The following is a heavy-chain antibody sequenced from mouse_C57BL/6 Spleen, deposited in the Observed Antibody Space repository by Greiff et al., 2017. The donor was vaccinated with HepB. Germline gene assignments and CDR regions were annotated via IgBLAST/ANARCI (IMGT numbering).Heavy chain of an antibody. D-gene: IGHD2-4*01. J-gene: IGHJ2*01. CDR3: ALIYYDYDDY. CDR2: IHPNSGST. V-gene: IGHV1-64*01. CDR1: GYTFTSYW. Sequence: QVQLQQPGAELVKPGASVKLSCKASGYTFTSYWMHWVKQRPGQGLEWIGMIHPNSGSTNYNEKFKSKATLTVDKSSRTAYMQLSSLTSEDSAVYYCALIYYDYDDYWGQGTTLTVSS.